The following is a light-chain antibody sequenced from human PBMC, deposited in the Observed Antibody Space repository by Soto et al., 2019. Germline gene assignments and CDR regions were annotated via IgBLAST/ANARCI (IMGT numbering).Light chain of an antibody. V-gene: IGKV1-5*03. J-gene: IGKJ1*01. CDR1: QTISSW. Sequence: IQMTQSPSTLSGSVGDRVTITCRASQTISSWLAWYQQKPGKAPKLLIYKASSLESGVPSRFSGSGSGTEFTLTISSLQPDDFATYYCQQYNSYTWTFGQRTMVDVK. CDR2: KAS. CDR3: QQYNSYTWT.